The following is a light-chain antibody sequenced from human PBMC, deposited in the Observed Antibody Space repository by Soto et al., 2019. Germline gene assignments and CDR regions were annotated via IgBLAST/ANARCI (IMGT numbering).Light chain of an antibody. V-gene: IGKV1-33*01. CDR1: QDINNY. J-gene: IGKJ3*01. Sequence: DIEMTQAPSSLSASVGDRVTITCQASQDINNYLNWFQQKPGKAPKLLIYDASILETGVPSRFSGSGSGTDFTFTISSLQPEDIATYFCQQYDKLSFTFGPGTKVDIK. CDR2: DAS. CDR3: QQYDKLSFT.